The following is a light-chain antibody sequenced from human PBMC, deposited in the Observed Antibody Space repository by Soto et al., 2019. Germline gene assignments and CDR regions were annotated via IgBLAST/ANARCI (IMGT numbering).Light chain of an antibody. CDR1: QGIGGR. CDR3: LQVYSCPRT. V-gene: IGKV1-12*01. Sequence: DVQMTQSPSSVSASVGDRITITCRASQGIGGRLSWFQQKPGKAPQYLIHDASILQSGVPSRFSGSGSGTEFILTINNLQPADFASYFCLQVYSCPRTCGLGTKVEI. CDR2: DAS. J-gene: IGKJ1*01.